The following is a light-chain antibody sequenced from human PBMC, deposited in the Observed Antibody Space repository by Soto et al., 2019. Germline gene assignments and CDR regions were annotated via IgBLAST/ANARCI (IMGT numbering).Light chain of an antibody. V-gene: IGKV1-5*01. Sequence: IHMTLSPSTLSASVGDRVTITCRASQSISSWLAWYQQKPGKAPKFLIYDASNLERGVPSRFSGSGSGTDFTLTISSLQTEDVATYYCQNYFSTPRTFGQGTKVDIK. CDR2: DAS. J-gene: IGKJ1*01. CDR1: QSISSW. CDR3: QNYFSTPRT.